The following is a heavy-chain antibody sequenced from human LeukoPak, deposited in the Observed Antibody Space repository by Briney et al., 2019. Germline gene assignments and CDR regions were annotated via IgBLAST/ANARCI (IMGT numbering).Heavy chain of an antibody. J-gene: IGHJ4*02. CDR1: GFTFSDHY. V-gene: IGHV3-72*01. CDR2: TRNKANSFTT. Sequence: GGSLRLSCAVSGFTFSDHYMDWVRQAPGKGLEWVGRTRNKANSFTTEYATSVKGRFTISRDDSKNSLYLQMNSLKTEDTAVYYCTRVPQGSGSMDWGQGTLVTVSS. CDR3: TRVPQGSGSMD. D-gene: IGHD1-26*01.